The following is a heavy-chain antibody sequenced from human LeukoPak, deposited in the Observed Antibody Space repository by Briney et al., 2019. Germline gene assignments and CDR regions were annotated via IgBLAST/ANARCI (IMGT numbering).Heavy chain of an antibody. J-gene: IGHJ4*02. V-gene: IGHV3-30-3*01. CDR1: GFTFSSYA. Sequence: PGRSLRLSCAASGFTFSSYATHWVRQAPGKGLEWVAVISYDGSNKYYADSVKGRFTISRDNSKNTLYLQMNSLRAEDTAVYYCARDYRGYSYGENPGCDYWGQGTLVTVSS. CDR2: ISYDGSNK. D-gene: IGHD5-18*01. CDR3: ARDYRGYSYGENPGCDY.